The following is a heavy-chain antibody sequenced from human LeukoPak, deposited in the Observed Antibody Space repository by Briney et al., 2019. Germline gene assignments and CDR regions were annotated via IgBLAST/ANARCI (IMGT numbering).Heavy chain of an antibody. Sequence: GGSLRLSCAASGFTFSSYGMSWVRQAPGKGLEWVSTITGSGDRTYYADSVKGRFTISRDNSKNTLYLQMNSRRVEDTAVYYCAKDPRDGYNFDSWGLGTLVTVSS. CDR1: GFTFSSYG. V-gene: IGHV3-23*01. CDR3: AKDPRDGYNFDS. CDR2: ITGSGDRT. D-gene: IGHD5-24*01. J-gene: IGHJ4*02.